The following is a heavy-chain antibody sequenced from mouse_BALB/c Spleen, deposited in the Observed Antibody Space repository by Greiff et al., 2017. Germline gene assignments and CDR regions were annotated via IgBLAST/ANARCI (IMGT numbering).Heavy chain of an antibody. D-gene: IGHD2-10*01. V-gene: IGHV2-5-1*01. Sequence: VQLQQSGPSLVQPSQSLSITCTVSGFSLTSYGVHWVRQSPGKGLEWLGVIWRGGSTDYNAAFMSRLSITKDNSKSQVFFKMNSLQADDTAIYYWAKKEGPYYGLYYYAMDYWGQGTSVTVSA. CDR3: AKKEGPYYGLYYYAMDY. CDR1: GFSLTSYG. CDR2: IWRGGST. J-gene: IGHJ4*01.